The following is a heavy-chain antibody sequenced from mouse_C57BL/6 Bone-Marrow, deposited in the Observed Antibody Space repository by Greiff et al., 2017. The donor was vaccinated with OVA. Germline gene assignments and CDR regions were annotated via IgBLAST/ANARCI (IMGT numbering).Heavy chain of an antibody. Sequence: VQLQESGGGLVQPGGSLKLSCAASGFTFSSYAMPWVRQTPVQRLEWVATISDGGSSPYYTDNVKGRFIISRDNAKNTLYLQMSHLKSEDTAMYYCARDSENWYCDVGGTGTAVTVTA. CDR3: ARDSENWYCDV. CDR1: GFTFSSYA. V-gene: IGHV5-4*01. J-gene: IGHJ1*03. CDR2: ISDGGSSP.